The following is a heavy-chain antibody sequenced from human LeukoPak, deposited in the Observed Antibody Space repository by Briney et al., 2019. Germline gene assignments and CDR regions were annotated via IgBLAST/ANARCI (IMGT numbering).Heavy chain of an antibody. J-gene: IGHJ6*02. D-gene: IGHD3-3*01. CDR2: IYDSGST. CDR3: ARDFRSGYPYYYYYGMDV. Sequence: PSETLSLTCIVSGGSISSCYWSWLRQPPGKGLEWIGYIYDSGSTNYNPSLKSRVTISVDTSKNQFSLKLSSVAAADTAVYYCARDFRSGYPYYYYYGMDVWGQGTTVTVSS. V-gene: IGHV4-59*01. CDR1: GGSISSCY.